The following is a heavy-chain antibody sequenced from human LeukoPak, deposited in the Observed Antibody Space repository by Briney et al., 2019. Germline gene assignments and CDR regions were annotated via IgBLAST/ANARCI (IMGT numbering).Heavy chain of an antibody. CDR3: ARYDGDGYNLHFDY. CDR2: VYHSGST. CDR1: GYSISSGYY. J-gene: IGHJ4*02. Sequence: SETLSLTCTVSGYSISSGYYWGWIRQPPGKGLEWIGSVYHSGSTYYNPSLKSRVTISVDTSKNQFSLKLSSVTAADTAVYYCARYDGDGYNLHFDYWGQGTLVTVSS. D-gene: IGHD5-24*01. V-gene: IGHV4-38-2*02.